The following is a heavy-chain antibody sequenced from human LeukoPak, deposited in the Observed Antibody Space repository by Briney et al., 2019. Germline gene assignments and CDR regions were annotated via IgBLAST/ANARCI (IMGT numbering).Heavy chain of an antibody. CDR3: ARDAPAGFGELCDY. D-gene: IGHD3-10*01. CDR2: ISAYNGNT. Sequence: ASVKVSCKASGYTFTSYYMHWVRQAPGQGLEWMGWISAYNGNTNYAQKLQGRVTMTTDTSTSTAYMELRSLRSDDTAVYYRARDAPAGFGELCDYWGQGTLVTVSS. CDR1: GYTFTSYY. V-gene: IGHV1-18*04. J-gene: IGHJ4*02.